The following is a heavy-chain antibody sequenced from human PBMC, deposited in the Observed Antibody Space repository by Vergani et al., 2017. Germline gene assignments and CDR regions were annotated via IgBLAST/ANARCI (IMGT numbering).Heavy chain of an antibody. CDR1: GGSFSGYY. V-gene: IGHV4-34*01. Sequence: QVQLQQWGAGLLKPSETLSLTCAVYGGSFSGYYWSWIRQPPGKGLEWIGEINHSGSTNYNPSLKSRVTISVDTSKNQLSLKLSSVTAADTAVYYCALGQGVLEWLPLDDWGQGTLVTGSS. D-gene: IGHD3-3*01. CDR3: ALGQGVLEWLPLDD. J-gene: IGHJ4*02. CDR2: INHSGST.